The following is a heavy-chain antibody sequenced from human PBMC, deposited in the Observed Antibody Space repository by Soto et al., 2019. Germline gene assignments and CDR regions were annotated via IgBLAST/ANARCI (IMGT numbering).Heavy chain of an antibody. V-gene: IGHV1-2*04. J-gene: IGHJ6*03. D-gene: IGHD2-2*01. Sequence: GASVKVSCKASGYTFTGYYMHWVRQAPGQGLEWMGWINPNSGGTNYAQKFQGWVTMTRDTSISTAYMELSRLRSDDTAVYYCARDGGTYQPHENYYYYYMDVWGKGTTVTVSS. CDR2: INPNSGGT. CDR3: ARDGGTYQPHENYYYYYMDV. CDR1: GYTFTGYY.